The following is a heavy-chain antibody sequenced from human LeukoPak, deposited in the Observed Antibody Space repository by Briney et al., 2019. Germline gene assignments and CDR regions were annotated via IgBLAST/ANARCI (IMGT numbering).Heavy chain of an antibody. D-gene: IGHD2-8*01. CDR3: AKGTWRLCTNGVCYGYYYMDV. CDR2: ISGSGGST. J-gene: IGHJ6*03. V-gene: IGHV3-23*01. Sequence: GGSLRLSCAASGFTFSSYAMSWVRQAPGEGLEWVSAISGSGGSTYYADSVKGRFTISRDNSKNTLYLQMNSLRAEDTAVYYCAKGTWRLCTNGVCYGYYYMDVWGKGTTVAVSS. CDR1: GFTFSSYA.